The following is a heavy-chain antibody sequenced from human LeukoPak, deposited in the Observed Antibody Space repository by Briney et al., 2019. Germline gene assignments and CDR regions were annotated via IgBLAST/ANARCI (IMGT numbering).Heavy chain of an antibody. V-gene: IGHV3-15*01. J-gene: IGHJ5*02. Sequence: GGSVTLSCAASGFPYNNAWMSWVPPAPGKGLEWVGRNKSKTDHGTTDYAAPVKGRFTISRDDSKNTLYLQMNSLKTEDTAVYYCTTDVGYSSGWYWFDPCGQGNLFTVSS. CDR2: NKSKTDHGTT. D-gene: IGHD6-19*01. CDR3: TTDVGYSSGWYWFDP. CDR1: GFPYNNAW.